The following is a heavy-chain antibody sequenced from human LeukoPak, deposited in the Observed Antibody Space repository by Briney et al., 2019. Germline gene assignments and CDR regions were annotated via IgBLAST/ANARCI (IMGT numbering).Heavy chain of an antibody. J-gene: IGHJ6*03. CDR2: IYYSGST. CDR1: GGSISSYY. CDR3: ARDLRSYYYGSGSYYYYYMDV. D-gene: IGHD3-10*01. V-gene: IGHV4-59*01. Sequence: PSETLSLTCTVSGGSISSYYWSWIRQPPGKGLEWIGYIYYSGSTNYNPSLKSRVTISVDTSKNQFSLKLSSVTAADTAVYYRARDLRSYYYGSGSYYYYYMDVWGKGTTVTVSS.